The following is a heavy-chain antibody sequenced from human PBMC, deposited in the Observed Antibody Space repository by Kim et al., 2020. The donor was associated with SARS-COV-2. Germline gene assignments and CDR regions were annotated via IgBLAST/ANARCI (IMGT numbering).Heavy chain of an antibody. Sequence: SETLSLTCTVSVGSISSSSYYWGWIRQPPGKGLEWIGSIYYSGSTSYNPSLKSRVTISVDTSKNQFSLKLSSVTAADTAVYYCARRCSGGSCYRDLFDYWGQGTLVTVSS. CDR3: ARRCSGGSCYRDLFDY. D-gene: IGHD2-15*01. CDR1: VGSISSSSYY. V-gene: IGHV4-39*01. J-gene: IGHJ4*02. CDR2: IYYSGST.